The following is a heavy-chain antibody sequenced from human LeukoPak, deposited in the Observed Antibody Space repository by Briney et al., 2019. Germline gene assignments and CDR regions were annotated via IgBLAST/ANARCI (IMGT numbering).Heavy chain of an antibody. V-gene: IGHV4-59*08. J-gene: IGHJ4*02. CDR2: VYDAGSTNYN. D-gene: IGHD3-10*01. Sequence: SETLSLTCTVSGDSISSYYWSWIRQPPGKGLEWIAYVYDAGSTNYNNYNPSLKGRVSISADTSKNQFSLDLFTVTAADTAVYYCARHLVYGSGTQPYFDSWGQGTLVTVSS. CDR3: ARHLVYGSGTQPYFDS. CDR1: GDSISSYY.